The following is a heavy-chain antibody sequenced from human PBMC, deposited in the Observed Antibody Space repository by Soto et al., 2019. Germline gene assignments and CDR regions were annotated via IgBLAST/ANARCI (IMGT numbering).Heavy chain of an antibody. D-gene: IGHD3-22*01. CDR2: ISDSGGRT. J-gene: IGHJ5*01. Sequence: GGSLRLSCAASALTFSSNGVSWARQAPGKGLEWVSGISDSGGRTYYADSVKGRFTISRDNSKNTLYLQMNSLSAEDTAVYYCAKDEARVVVPDNWFDSWGQGTLVTVSS. CDR3: AKDEARVVVPDNWFDS. V-gene: IGHV3-23*01. CDR1: ALTFSSNG.